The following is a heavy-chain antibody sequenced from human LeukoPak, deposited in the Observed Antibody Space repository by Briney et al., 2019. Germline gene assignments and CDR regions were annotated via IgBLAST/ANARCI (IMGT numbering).Heavy chain of an antibody. Sequence: PGGSLRLSCAASGFTFSSYSMNWARQAPGKGLEWVSYISSSGRTFYYADSVKGRFTISRDNGKNSLYLQMNSLRVEDTAVYYCARDSRGSSWFFDYWGQRALVTVSS. CDR1: GFTFSSYS. J-gene: IGHJ4*02. CDR2: ISSSGRTF. D-gene: IGHD6-13*01. V-gene: IGHV3-48*01. CDR3: ARDSRGSSWFFDY.